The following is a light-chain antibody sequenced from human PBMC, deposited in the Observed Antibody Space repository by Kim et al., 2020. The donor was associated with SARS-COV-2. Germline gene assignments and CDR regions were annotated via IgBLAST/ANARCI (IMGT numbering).Light chain of an antibody. V-gene: IGLV7-43*01. Sequence: PGGKVTVTCASNTGAVTSGYNPNWLQLKPGQAPRSMIHTASGRHSGTPARFAGSHLGGKAALTLSGVQPEDEAEYYCLLYYGGVWVFGGGTKVTVL. CDR1: TGAVTSGYN. CDR2: TAS. CDR3: LLYYGGVWV. J-gene: IGLJ3*02.